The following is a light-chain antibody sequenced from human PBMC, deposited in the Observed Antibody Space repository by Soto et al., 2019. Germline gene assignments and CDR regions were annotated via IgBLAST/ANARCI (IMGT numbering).Light chain of an antibody. CDR1: QDISNY. CDR2: DAS. Sequence: DIQMTQSPSSLSASVGDRVTITCQASQDISNYLNWYQQKPGKAPKLLIYDASNLETGVPSRFSGRGSGTDFTFTISSLQPEDIATYYCQQYTNLPRTFGQGTRLEIK. CDR3: QQYTNLPRT. V-gene: IGKV1-33*01. J-gene: IGKJ5*01.